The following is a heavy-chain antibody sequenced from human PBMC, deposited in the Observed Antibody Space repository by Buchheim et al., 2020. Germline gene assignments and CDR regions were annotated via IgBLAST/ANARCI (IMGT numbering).Heavy chain of an antibody. D-gene: IGHD3-3*01. J-gene: IGHJ6*02. CDR3: ARALYDFWSGYGMDV. V-gene: IGHV1-18*01. Sequence: QVYLVQSGAEVKKPGASVEVSCKASGYSFINFGISWVRQAPGQGLEWMGWISGYNGNRNYAQKFQGRVTMTTDTSTSTAYMELRSLRSDDTAVYYCARALYDFWSGYGMDVWGQGTT. CDR2: ISGYNGNR. CDR1: GYSFINFG.